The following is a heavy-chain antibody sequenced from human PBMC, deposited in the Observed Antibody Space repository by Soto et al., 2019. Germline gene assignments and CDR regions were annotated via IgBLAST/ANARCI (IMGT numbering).Heavy chain of an antibody. Sequence: QVQLVESGGGVVQPGRSLRLSCAASGFTFSSYGMHWVRQAPGKGLEWVAVIWYDGSNKYYADSVKGRFTISRDNSKNTLYMQMNSLRAEDTAVYYGARDGGSGDGDNHHDYWGQGTLVTVSS. J-gene: IGHJ4*02. D-gene: IGHD1-26*01. V-gene: IGHV3-33*01. CDR1: GFTFSSYG. CDR2: IWYDGSNK. CDR3: ARDGGSGDGDNHHDY.